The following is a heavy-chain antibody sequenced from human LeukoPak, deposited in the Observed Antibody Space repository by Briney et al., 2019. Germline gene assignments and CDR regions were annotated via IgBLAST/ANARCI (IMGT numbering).Heavy chain of an antibody. Sequence: GSLRLSLAASGFTFSSHGMHWVRQAPGKGLGWVAVISYDGSNKYYADSVKGRFTISRDNSKNTLYLQMNSLRAEDTAVYYCAKDLGVSGYGFDYWGQGTLVTVSS. CDR3: AKDLGVSGYGFDY. CDR2: ISYDGSNK. V-gene: IGHV3-30*18. J-gene: IGHJ4*02. CDR1: GFTFSSHG. D-gene: IGHD5-12*01.